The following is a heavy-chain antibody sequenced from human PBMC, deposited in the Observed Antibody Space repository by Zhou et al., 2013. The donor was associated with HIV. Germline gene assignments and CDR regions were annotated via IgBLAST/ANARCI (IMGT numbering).Heavy chain of an antibody. D-gene: IGHD2-15*01. Sequence: VQLQESGPGLVKPSETLSLTCTVSGGSISSYYLSWIRQPPGKGLEWIGYIYTSGSTNYNPSLKSRVTISIDTSKNQFSLKLSSVTAADTAVYYCARVSWGXVVLTATPWYFDLWGRGTVVTVSS. CDR2: IYTSGST. J-gene: IGHJ2*01. CDR1: GGSISSYY. V-gene: IGHV4-4*09. CDR3: ARVSWGXVVLTATPWYFDL.